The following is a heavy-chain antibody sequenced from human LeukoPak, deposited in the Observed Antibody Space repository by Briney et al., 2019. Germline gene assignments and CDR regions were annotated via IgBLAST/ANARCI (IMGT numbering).Heavy chain of an antibody. D-gene: IGHD2-21*01. CDR3: ARDVAVAQVI. V-gene: IGHV1-46*01. J-gene: IGHJ4*02. CDR2: INPSGVST. CDR1: GYNFTTDY. Sequence: ASVKVSRKASGYNFTTDYIHWVRQAPGQGLEWMGIINPSGVSTTYSQKFQGRVTMTKDTSTSTVYMELSSLRSEDTAVYYCARDVAVAQVIWGQGTLVTVSS.